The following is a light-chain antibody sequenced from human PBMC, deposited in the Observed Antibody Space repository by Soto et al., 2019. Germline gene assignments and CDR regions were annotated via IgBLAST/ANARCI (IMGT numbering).Light chain of an antibody. V-gene: IGLV1-44*01. CDR2: SNN. Sequence: QAVVTQPPSASGTPGQRVTISCSGSSSNIGSNTVNWYQQLTGTAPKLLIYSNNRRPSGVPDRLSASKSGTSASLAISGLRSEDEADYYCATWDDSLNGWVFGGGTKLTVL. CDR3: ATWDDSLNGWV. J-gene: IGLJ3*02. CDR1: SSNIGSNT.